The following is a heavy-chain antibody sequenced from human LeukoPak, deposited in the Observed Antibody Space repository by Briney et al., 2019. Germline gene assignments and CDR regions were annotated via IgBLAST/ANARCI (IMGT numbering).Heavy chain of an antibody. J-gene: IGHJ4*02. D-gene: IGHD6-13*01. CDR3: ARDRRSRAAAGTIDY. CDR2: MNPNSGNT. CDR1: GYTFTGYY. Sequence: ASVKVSCKASGYTFTGYYMHWVRQAPGRGLEWMGWMNPNSGNTGYAQKFQGRVTITRNTSISTAYMELSSLRSEDTAVYYCARDRRSRAAAGTIDYWGQGTLVTVSS. V-gene: IGHV1-8*03.